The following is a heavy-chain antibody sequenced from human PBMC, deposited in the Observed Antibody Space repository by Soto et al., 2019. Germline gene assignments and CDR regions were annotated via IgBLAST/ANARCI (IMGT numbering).Heavy chain of an antibody. CDR1: EFPFSSYA. CDR3: ARDWYYYDSSGYYYGGPYYYYYGMDV. CDR2: ISYDGSNK. Sequence: GGSLRLSCAASEFPFSSYAMHWVRQAPGKGLEWVAVISYDGSNKYYADSVKGRFTISRDNSKNTLYLQMNSLRAEDTAVYYCARDWYYYDSSGYYYGGPYYYYYGMDVWGQGTTVTVSS. J-gene: IGHJ6*02. V-gene: IGHV3-30-3*01. D-gene: IGHD3-22*01.